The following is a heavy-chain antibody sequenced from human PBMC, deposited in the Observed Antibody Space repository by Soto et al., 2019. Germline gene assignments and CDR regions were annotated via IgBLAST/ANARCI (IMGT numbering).Heavy chain of an antibody. CDR2: ISSNGVGT. J-gene: IGHJ6*03. D-gene: IGHD6-6*01. CDR1: GFTLSGYA. CDR3: ARRARPDFYYMDV. Sequence: EVQLAESGGGLAKPGGSLRLSCAASGFTLSGYAMDWVRQAPGKGLEYVSGISSNGVGTYYAKSVQGRFTISRDNSKNTVYLQMGSLRPEDMAVYYCARRARPDFYYMDVWAKGPRSPSP. V-gene: IGHV3-64*01.